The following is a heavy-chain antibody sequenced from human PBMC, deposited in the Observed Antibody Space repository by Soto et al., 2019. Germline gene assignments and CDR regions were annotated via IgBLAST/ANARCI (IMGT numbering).Heavy chain of an antibody. V-gene: IGHV4-39*01. CDR2: IYYRGNA. CDR1: DDSINGDKDY. Sequence: TSETLSLTCSVSDDSINGDKDYWGWIRQPPGKGLEWIGSIYYRGNAYYNPSRGQFSLRLNSVAAADTAVYYCARTVLGPDLLADSFVDYYYYMDVWGQGATVTVSS. CDR3: ARTVLGPDLLADSFVDYYYYMDV. J-gene: IGHJ6*03. D-gene: IGHD3-9*01.